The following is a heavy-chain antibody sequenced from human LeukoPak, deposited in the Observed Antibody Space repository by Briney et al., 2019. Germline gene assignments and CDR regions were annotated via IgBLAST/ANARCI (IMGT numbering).Heavy chain of an antibody. D-gene: IGHD6-13*01. CDR1: GFTFSSYA. J-gene: IGHJ4*02. Sequence: PGGSLRLSCAASGFTFSSYAMHWVRQAPGKGLEWVAVISYDGSNKYYADSVKGRFTISRDNSKNTLYLQMNSLRVEDTAVYYCARVSAAAGHHDYWGQGTLVTVSS. CDR2: ISYDGSNK. V-gene: IGHV3-30-3*01. CDR3: ARVSAAAGHHDY.